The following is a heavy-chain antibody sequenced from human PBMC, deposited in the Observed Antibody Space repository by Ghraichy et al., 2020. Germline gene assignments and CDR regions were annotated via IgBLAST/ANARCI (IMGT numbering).Heavy chain of an antibody. CDR1: GGSISSYY. Sequence: SETLSLTCTVSGGSISSYYWSWIRQPPGKGLEWIGYIYYSGSTNYNPSLKSRVTISVDTSKNQFSLKLSSVTAADTAVYYCARAPRWGDSLFDPWGQGTLVTVSS. D-gene: IGHD2-21*02. CDR2: IYYSGST. J-gene: IGHJ5*02. V-gene: IGHV4-59*01. CDR3: ARAPRWGDSLFDP.